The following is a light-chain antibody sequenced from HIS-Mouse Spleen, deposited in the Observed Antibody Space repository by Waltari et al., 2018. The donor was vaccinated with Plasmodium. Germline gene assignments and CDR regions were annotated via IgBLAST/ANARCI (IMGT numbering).Light chain of an antibody. V-gene: IGKV3-11*01. J-gene: IGKJ5*01. CDR2: DAS. Sequence: EIVLTQSPATLSLSPGARATLSCRASPRVTSYLAWYQQKPGQAPRLLIYDASNRATGIPARFSGSGSGTDFTLTISSLEPEDFAVYYCQQRSNWPPTFGQGTRLEIK. CDR3: QQRSNWPPT. CDR1: PRVTSY.